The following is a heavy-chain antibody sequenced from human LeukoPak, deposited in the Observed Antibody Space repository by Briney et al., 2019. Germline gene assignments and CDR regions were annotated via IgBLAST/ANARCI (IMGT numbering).Heavy chain of an antibody. CDR1: GYTFTGYY. V-gene: IGHV1-2*02. J-gene: IGHJ4*02. CDR2: INPNSGDT. CDR3: ARDQDIVAAIIDY. Sequence: GASVKVSCKASGYTFTGYYMHWVRQAPGQGLEWMGWINPNSGDTNYAQKFRGRVTMTRDTSIRTAYMELSRLRSDDTAVYYCARDQDIVAAIIDYWGQGTLVTVSS. D-gene: IGHD5-12*01.